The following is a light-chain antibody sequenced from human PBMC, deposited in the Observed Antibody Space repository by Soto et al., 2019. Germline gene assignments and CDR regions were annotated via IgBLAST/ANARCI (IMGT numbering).Light chain of an antibody. V-gene: IGLV6-57*04. Sequence: NFMLTQPHSVSESPGKTVTISCTRSSGSIASNYVQWYQQRPGSVPTTVIYEGNQRPSGVPDRFSGSTDGSSNSASLTISGLQTEDEDDYYCQSYDSSTVVFGGGTKLTVL. CDR2: EGN. CDR3: QSYDSSTVV. J-gene: IGLJ2*01. CDR1: SGSIASNY.